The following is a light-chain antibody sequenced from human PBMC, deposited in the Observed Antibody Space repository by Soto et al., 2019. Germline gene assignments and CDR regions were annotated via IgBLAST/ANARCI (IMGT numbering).Light chain of an antibody. Sequence: DIQMTQSPSTLSASVGDRVTVTCRASQTIGSWLAWYQQKPGRAPKLLIFDASSLESGVPSRFSGNGSGTEFTLTISCLQPDDFASYYCQQYNSYSGMFGQGTKVDIK. CDR3: QQYNSYSGM. V-gene: IGKV1-5*01. CDR1: QTIGSW. J-gene: IGKJ1*01. CDR2: DAS.